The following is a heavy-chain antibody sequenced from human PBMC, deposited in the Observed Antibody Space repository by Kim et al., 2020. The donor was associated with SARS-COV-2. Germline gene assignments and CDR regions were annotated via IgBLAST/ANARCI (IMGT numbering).Heavy chain of an antibody. CDR1: GFTFSSYA. J-gene: IGHJ4*02. Sequence: GGSLRLSCAASGFTFSSYAMSWVRQAPGKGLEWVSAISGSGGSTYYADSVKGRFTISRDNSKNTLYLQMNSLRAEDTAVYYCAKGPTYYYGSGRGYYFDYWGQGTLVTVSS. D-gene: IGHD3-10*01. CDR2: ISGSGGST. V-gene: IGHV3-23*01. CDR3: AKGPTYYYGSGRGYYFDY.